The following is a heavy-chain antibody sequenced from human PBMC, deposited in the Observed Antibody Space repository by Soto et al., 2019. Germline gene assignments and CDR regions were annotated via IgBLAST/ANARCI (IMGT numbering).Heavy chain of an antibody. D-gene: IGHD1-26*01. CDR3: AKERPSGSRPYYYGMDV. V-gene: IGHV3-30*18. J-gene: IGHJ6*02. CDR2: ISYDGSNK. Sequence: QVQLVESGGGVVQPGRSLRLSCAASGFTFSSYGMHWVRQAPGKGLEWVAVISYDGSNKYYADSVKGRFTISRDNSKNTLYLQMSSRRAEDTAVYYCAKERPSGSRPYYYGMDVWGQGTTVTVSS. CDR1: GFTFSSYG.